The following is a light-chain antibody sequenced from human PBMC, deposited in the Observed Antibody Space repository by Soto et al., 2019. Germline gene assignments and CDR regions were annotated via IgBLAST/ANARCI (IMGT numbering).Light chain of an antibody. J-gene: IGLJ2*01. CDR2: GNS. CDR1: SSNIGAGYD. Sequence: QSVLTQPPSVSGAPGQRVTISCTGSSSNIGAGYDLHWYQQLPGTAPKLFIYGNSNRPSGVTDRFSGSKSGTSASLAITGLAAEDVADYYCQSYDSSLSGLVFGGGTKLTVL. CDR3: QSYDSSLSGLV. V-gene: IGLV1-40*01.